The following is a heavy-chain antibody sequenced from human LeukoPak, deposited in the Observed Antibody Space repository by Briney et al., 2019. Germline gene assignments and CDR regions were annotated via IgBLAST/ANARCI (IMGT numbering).Heavy chain of an antibody. CDR1: GFTFSSYA. CDR3: ARDRAVKARIGGMDV. V-gene: IGHV3-21*06. J-gene: IGHJ6*02. D-gene: IGHD4-4*01. Sequence: NTGGSLRLSRAASGFTFSSYAMSWVRQAPGKGLEWVSYISESSSHTYNADSVKGRFTISRDNAKNSLYLQMNSLRVEDTGIYYCARDRAVKARIGGMDVWGQGTTVIVSS. CDR2: ISESSSHT.